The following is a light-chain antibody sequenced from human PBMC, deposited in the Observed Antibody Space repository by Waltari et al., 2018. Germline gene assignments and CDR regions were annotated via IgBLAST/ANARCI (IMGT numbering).Light chain of an antibody. J-gene: IGLJ1*01. CDR2: GNS. CDR1: SSNIGANYD. Sequence: QSVLTQPPSVSGAPGQRVTISCTGSSSNIGANYDVHWYQQVPGTAPKPLICGNSNRPSAAPDRFSATNSGTSASLAITGLKADDEADYYCQSYDSSLSRYVFGSGTEVTVL. V-gene: IGLV1-40*01. CDR3: QSYDSSLSRYV.